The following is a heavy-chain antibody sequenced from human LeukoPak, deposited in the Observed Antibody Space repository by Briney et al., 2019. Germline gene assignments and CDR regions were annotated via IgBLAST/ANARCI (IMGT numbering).Heavy chain of an antibody. CDR1: GGSISSGSYY. Sequence: SQTLSLTCTVSGGSISSGSYYWSWIRQPAGKGLEWIGRIYTRGSTNYNPSLKSRVTISVDTSKNQFSLKLSSVTAADTAVYYCARGKRDPDILNLWGQGTLVTVSS. CDR3: ARGKRDPDILNL. J-gene: IGHJ5*02. V-gene: IGHV4-61*02. D-gene: IGHD3-9*01. CDR2: IYTRGST.